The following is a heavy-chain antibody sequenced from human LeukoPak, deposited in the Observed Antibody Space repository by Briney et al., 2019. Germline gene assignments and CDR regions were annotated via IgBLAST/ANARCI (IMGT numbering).Heavy chain of an antibody. CDR1: GGSISSYY. V-gene: IGHV4-59*08. J-gene: IGHJ2*01. CDR3: ARLKLGAYFDL. Sequence: SETLSLTCTVSGGSISSYYWSWIRQPPGKGLEWIGYIYYGGSTNYNPSLKSRVTISVDTSKNQFSLKLSSVTAADTAVYYCARLKLGAYFDLWGRGTLVTVSS. D-gene: IGHD3-16*01. CDR2: IYYGGST.